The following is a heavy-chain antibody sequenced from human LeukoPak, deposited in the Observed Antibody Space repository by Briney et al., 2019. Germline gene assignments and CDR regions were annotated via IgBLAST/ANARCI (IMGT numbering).Heavy chain of an antibody. Sequence: ASVKVSCKVSGYTLTELSMHWVRQAPGKGLEWMGGFDPEDGETIYAQKFQGRVTMTEDTSTDTANMELSSLRSEDTAVYYCATGARDYYYYGMDVWGQGTTVTVSS. V-gene: IGHV1-24*01. D-gene: IGHD5-12*01. J-gene: IGHJ6*02. CDR2: FDPEDGET. CDR1: GYTLTELS. CDR3: ATGARDYYYYGMDV.